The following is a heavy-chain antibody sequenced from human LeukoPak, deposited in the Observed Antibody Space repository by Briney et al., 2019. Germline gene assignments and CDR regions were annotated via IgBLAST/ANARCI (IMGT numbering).Heavy chain of an antibody. CDR3: ARSYSSSVLLDY. CDR1: GGSFSGYY. J-gene: IGHJ4*02. Sequence: PSETLSLTCAVYGGSFSGYYWSWIRQPPGKGLEWIGEINHSGSTNYNPSLKSRVTISLDTSKNQFSLKLSSVTAADTAVYYCARSYSSSVLLDYWGQGTLVTVSS. V-gene: IGHV4-34*01. CDR2: INHSGST. D-gene: IGHD6-6*01.